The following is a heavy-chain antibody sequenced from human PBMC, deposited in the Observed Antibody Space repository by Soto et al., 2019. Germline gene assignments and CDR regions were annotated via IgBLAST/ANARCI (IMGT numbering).Heavy chain of an antibody. V-gene: IGHV4-39*01. CDR1: GGSISTTSYY. Sequence: PSETLSLTCSVSGGSISTTSYYWGWVRQPPGKGLEWIESIYYSGNTYYNPSLKSRVTMSVDTSKNQFSLKLSSVTAADTAVYYCVRHSVSRDYFKPYKWFDPWGQGTLVTVSS. D-gene: IGHD4-17*01. J-gene: IGHJ5*02. CDR2: IYYSGNT. CDR3: VRHSVSRDYFKPYKWFDP.